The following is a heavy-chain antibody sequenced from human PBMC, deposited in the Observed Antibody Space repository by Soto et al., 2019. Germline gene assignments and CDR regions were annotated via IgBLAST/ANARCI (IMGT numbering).Heavy chain of an antibody. CDR3: ARAPGHYDFWSGPRYYYYGMDV. J-gene: IGHJ6*02. CDR1: GYTFTSYG. Sequence: ASVKVSCKASGYTFTSYGISWVRQAPGQGLEWMGWISAYNGNTNYAQKFQGRVTITADESTSTAYMELSSLRSEDTAVYYCARAPGHYDFWSGPRYYYYGMDVWGQGTTVTVSS. CDR2: ISAYNGNT. V-gene: IGHV1-18*01. D-gene: IGHD3-3*01.